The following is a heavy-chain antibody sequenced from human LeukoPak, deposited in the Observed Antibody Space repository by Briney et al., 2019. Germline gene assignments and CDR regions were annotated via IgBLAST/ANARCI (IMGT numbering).Heavy chain of an antibody. J-gene: IGHJ3*02. Sequence: GGSLRLSCAASGFTVSSNYMNWVRQAPGKGLEWVSYISSSGSTIYYADSVKGRFTISRDNAKNSLYLQMNSLRDEDTAVYYCARDTLVYADSPDAFDIWGQGTMVTVSS. CDR3: ARDTLVYADSPDAFDI. CDR2: ISSSGSTI. D-gene: IGHD4-17*01. CDR1: GFTVSSNY. V-gene: IGHV3-48*02.